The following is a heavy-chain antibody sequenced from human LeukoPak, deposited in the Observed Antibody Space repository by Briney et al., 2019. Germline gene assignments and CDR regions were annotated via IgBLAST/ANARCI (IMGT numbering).Heavy chain of an antibody. CDR2: IWYDGSNK. J-gene: IGHJ6*03. CDR3: AKAGGFYYYMDV. Sequence: GGSLRLSCAASGFTFSSYGMHWVRPPPGKGLEGVAFIWYDGSNKYYADSVTGRFTISRDNSTSTPYLELNGLRADDPAVQYCAKAGGFYYYMDVWGKGTTVTVSS. D-gene: IGHD5-12*01. V-gene: IGHV3-30*02. CDR1: GFTFSSYG.